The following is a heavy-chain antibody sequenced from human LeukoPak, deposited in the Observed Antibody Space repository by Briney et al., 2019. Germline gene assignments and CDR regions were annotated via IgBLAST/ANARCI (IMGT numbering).Heavy chain of an antibody. Sequence: KSGGSLRLSCAASGFTFSNAWMSWVRQAPGKGLEWVGRIKSKTDGGTTDYAAPVKGRFTISRDDSKNTLYLQMNSLKTEDTAVYYCTTGILGDPDAFDIWGQGTMVTVSS. V-gene: IGHV3-15*01. J-gene: IGHJ3*02. CDR1: GFTFSNAW. D-gene: IGHD3-16*01. CDR3: TTGILGDPDAFDI. CDR2: IKSKTDGGTT.